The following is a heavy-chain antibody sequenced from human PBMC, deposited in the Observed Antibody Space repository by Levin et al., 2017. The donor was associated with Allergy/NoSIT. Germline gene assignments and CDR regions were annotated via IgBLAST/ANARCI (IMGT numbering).Heavy chain of an antibody. CDR2: IYYSGST. CDR3: ATQTPLPYY. V-gene: IGHV4-39*01. Sequence: SQTLSLTCTVSGGSISSGSYYWGWIRQPPGKGLEWIGRIYYSGSTYYNPSLKSRVTISVDTSKNQFSLQLRSVTAADTAVYYCATQTPLPYYWGQGTLVTVSS. J-gene: IGHJ4*02. CDR1: GGSISSGSYY.